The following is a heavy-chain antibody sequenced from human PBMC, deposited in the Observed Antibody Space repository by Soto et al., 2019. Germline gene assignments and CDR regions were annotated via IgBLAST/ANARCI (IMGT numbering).Heavy chain of an antibody. V-gene: IGHV4-59*01. J-gene: IGHJ1*01. CDR2: IYYSGST. Sequence: QVQLQESGPGLVKPSETLSLTCTVSGGSISSYYWSWIRQPPGKGLEWIGYIYYSGSTNYNPSLKSRVTRSVDTSKNQFSLKLSSVTAADTAVYYCARAPDPYCSGGSCFRAEYFQHWGQGTLVTVSS. CDR1: GGSISSYY. D-gene: IGHD2-15*01. CDR3: ARAPDPYCSGGSCFRAEYFQH.